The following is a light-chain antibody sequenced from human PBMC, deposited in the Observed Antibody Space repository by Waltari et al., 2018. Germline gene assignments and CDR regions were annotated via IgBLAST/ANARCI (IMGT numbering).Light chain of an antibody. V-gene: IGLV2-14*03. Sequence: YQQHPGKAPKLLLYDVTKRPSGVSNRFSGSKSANTASLTISGLQAEDEADYYCFSYRRSSTWVFGEGTKLTVL. CDR2: DVT. CDR3: FSYRRSSTWV. J-gene: IGLJ3*02.